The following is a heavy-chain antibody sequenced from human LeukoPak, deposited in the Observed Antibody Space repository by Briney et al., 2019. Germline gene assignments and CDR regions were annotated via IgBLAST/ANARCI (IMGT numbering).Heavy chain of an antibody. V-gene: IGHV1-46*01. Sequence: GASVKVSCKASGYTFTSYYMHWVRQVPGQGLEWMGIINPSGGSTSYAQKFQGGVTMTRDTSTSTVYMELSSLRSEDTAVYYCARAPKSVYYFDYWGQGTLVTVSS. CDR3: ARAPKSVYYFDY. D-gene: IGHD1-14*01. J-gene: IGHJ4*02. CDR2: INPSGGST. CDR1: GYTFTSYY.